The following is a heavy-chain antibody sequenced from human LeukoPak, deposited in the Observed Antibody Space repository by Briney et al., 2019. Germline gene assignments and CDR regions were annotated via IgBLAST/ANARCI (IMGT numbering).Heavy chain of an antibody. CDR1: GGSISPYY. CDR3: ARLRAYKTTHQYYFDY. Sequence: SETLSLTCTVSGGSISPYYWAWSRQPPGQGLKYIGDIYHTGTTSYSPSLQSRVTISLDTSRNQFSLRPSSVTAADAAIYYCARLRAYKTTHQYYFDYWGQGTLVTVSS. J-gene: IGHJ4*02. D-gene: IGHD3-16*01. CDR2: IYHTGTT. V-gene: IGHV4-59*08.